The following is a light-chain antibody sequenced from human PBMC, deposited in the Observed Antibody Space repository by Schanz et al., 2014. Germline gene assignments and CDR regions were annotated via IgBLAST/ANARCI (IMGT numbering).Light chain of an antibody. Sequence: QSALTQPASVSGSPGQSITISCTGTSSDVGGYNFVSWYQQHPGKAPKLMIHDVSNRPSGVSNRFSGSKSGNTASLTISGLQAEDEADYYCSSYTSTTTLAKFGGGTKLTVL. CDR2: DVS. J-gene: IGLJ3*02. CDR3: SSYTSTTTLAK. CDR1: SSDVGGYNF. V-gene: IGLV2-14*01.